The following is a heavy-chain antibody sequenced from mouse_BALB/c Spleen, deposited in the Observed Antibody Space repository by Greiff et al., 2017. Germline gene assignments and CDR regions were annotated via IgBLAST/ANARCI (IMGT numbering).Heavy chain of an antibody. J-gene: IGHJ2*01. CDR1: GYTFTSYY. V-gene: IGHV1S56*01. Sequence: QVQLKESGPELVKPGASVKMSCKASGYTFTSYYIHWVKQRPGQGLEWIGWIYPGDGSTKYNEKFKGKTTLTADKSSSTAYMLLSSLTSEDSAIYFCARIGGNYDYWGQGTTLTVSS. CDR3: ARIGGNYDY. CDR2: IYPGDGST. D-gene: IGHD2-1*01.